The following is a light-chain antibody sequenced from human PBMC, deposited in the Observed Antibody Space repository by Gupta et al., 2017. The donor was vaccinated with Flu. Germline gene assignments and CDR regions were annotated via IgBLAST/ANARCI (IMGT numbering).Light chain of an antibody. CDR3: QQYKTIGT. CDR1: QTISNW. Sequence: SPSTLSASVGDRVTITCRASQTISNWLAWYQQKPGKAPNLLIYKTSTGQSGVPSRFSGSGYGTDFTLTSSSRQPDDFATYYCQQYKTIGTFGPGTKVEI. J-gene: IGKJ1*01. CDR2: KTS. V-gene: IGKV1-5*03.